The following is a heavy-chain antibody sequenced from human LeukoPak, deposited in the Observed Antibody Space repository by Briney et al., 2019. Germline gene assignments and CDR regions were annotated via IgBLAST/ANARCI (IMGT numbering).Heavy chain of an antibody. CDR3: ARDYRGYRAPYYFDY. CDR1: GFTFSSYW. D-gene: IGHD2-15*01. CDR2: IKQDGSEK. Sequence: GGSLRLSCAASGFTFSSYWMSWVRQAPEKGREGVANIKQDGSEKYYVDSVKGRFTISRDNAKNSLYLQMNSLRAEDTAVYYCARDYRGYRAPYYFDYWGQGTLVTVSS. J-gene: IGHJ4*02. V-gene: IGHV3-7*01.